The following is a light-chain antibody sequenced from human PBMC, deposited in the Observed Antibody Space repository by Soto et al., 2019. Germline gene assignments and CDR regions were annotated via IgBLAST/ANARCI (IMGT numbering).Light chain of an antibody. CDR3: TSYTSSTTVV. CDR2: DVT. CDR1: SSDVGGYNY. Sequence: QSALTQPASVSGSPGQSITISCTGTSSDVGGYNYVSWYQQHPGTAPKLMIYDVTNRPSGVSNRFSGSTSANTASLTISGLQAEDEADYYCTSYTSSTTVVFGGGTKLTVL. V-gene: IGLV2-14*01. J-gene: IGLJ2*01.